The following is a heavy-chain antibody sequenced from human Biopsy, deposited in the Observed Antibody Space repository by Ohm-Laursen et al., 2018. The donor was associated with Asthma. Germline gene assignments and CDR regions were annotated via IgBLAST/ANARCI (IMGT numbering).Heavy chain of an antibody. D-gene: IGHD3-22*01. CDR2: IHHSGTS. J-gene: IGHJ4*02. CDR3: ARIPRRSGSYFVDY. CDR1: GGSFSGHY. Sequence: TLSLTCAVYGGSFSGHYWNWIRQHPGKGLEWIGYIHHSGTSYFNPSLKSRVSFSRDTSKNQFSLRLSSVTAADTAMYYCARIPRRSGSYFVDYWGQGTLVTVSS. V-gene: IGHV4-34*09.